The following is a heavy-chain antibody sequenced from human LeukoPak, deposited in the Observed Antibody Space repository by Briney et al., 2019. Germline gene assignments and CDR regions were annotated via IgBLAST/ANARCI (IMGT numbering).Heavy chain of an antibody. CDR2: ISWDWGST. J-gene: IGHJ4*02. CDR3: VKYRDIAVAANFDY. Sequence: QAGGSLRLLCAASVYTFDDYTMHWARHARGKGLEWVSLISWDWGSTFYADSVKGRFTISRDNAKNSLYLQMNSLRAEDTALYYCVKYRDIAVAANFDYWGEGTLVTVSS. V-gene: IGHV3-43*01. D-gene: IGHD6-19*01. CDR1: VYTFDDYT.